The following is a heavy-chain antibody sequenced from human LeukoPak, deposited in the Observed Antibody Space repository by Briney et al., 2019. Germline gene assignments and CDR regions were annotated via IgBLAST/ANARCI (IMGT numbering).Heavy chain of an antibody. J-gene: IGHJ3*02. CDR3: ARYDSSGYYSDAFDI. V-gene: IGHV4-59*01. D-gene: IGHD3-22*01. CDR2: IYYSGST. CDR1: GGSISSYY. Sequence: SETLSLTCTVSGGSISSYYWNWIRQPPGKGLEWIGYIYYSGSTNYDPSLKSRVTISVDTSKNQFSLKLSSVTAADTAEYYCARYDSSGYYSDAFDIWGQGTMVTVSS.